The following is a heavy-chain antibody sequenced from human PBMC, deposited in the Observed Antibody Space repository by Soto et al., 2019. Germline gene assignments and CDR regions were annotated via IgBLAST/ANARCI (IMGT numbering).Heavy chain of an antibody. D-gene: IGHD5-12*01. CDR2: IYCSGST. CDR1: GGSISSSSYY. Sequence: SETLSLTCTVSGGSISSSSYYWGWIRQPPGKGLEWIGSIYCSGSTYYNPSLKSRFTISVDTYKNQFSLKLSSVTAADTAVYYCARPRPDIVATIDDAFDIWGQGTMVTVSS. V-gene: IGHV4-39*01. J-gene: IGHJ3*02. CDR3: ARPRPDIVATIDDAFDI.